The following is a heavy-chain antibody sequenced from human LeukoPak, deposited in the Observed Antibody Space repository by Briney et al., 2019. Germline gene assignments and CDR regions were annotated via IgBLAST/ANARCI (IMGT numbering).Heavy chain of an antibody. D-gene: IGHD4-23*01. J-gene: IGHJ4*02. Sequence: ASVKVSCKASGYTFTSYYMHWVRQAPGQGLEWMGIINPSGGSTSYAQRFQGRVTMTRDTSTSTVYMGLSSLRSEDTAVYYCARVDYGGNLDYWGQGTLVTVSS. CDR3: ARVDYGGNLDY. V-gene: IGHV1-46*01. CDR1: GYTFTSYY. CDR2: INPSGGST.